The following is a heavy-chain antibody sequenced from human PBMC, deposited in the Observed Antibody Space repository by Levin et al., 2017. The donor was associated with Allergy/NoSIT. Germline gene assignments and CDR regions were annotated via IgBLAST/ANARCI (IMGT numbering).Heavy chain of an antibody. D-gene: IGHD3-9*01. V-gene: IGHV3-9*01. Sequence: LSLTCAASGFTFDDYAMHWVRQAPGKGLEWVSGISWNSGSIGYADSVKGRFTISRDNAKNSLYLQMNSLRAEDTALYYCAKSLLGPSPYLLTAMDVWGKGTTVTVSS. CDR1: GFTFDDYA. J-gene: IGHJ6*04. CDR2: ISWNSGSI. CDR3: AKSLLGPSPYLLTAMDV.